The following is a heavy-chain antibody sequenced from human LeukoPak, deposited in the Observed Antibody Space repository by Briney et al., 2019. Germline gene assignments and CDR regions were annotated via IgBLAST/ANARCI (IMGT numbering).Heavy chain of an antibody. CDR3: ANQRLDSSGWYLHY. CDR1: GFTFSNYV. Sequence: QSGGSLRLSCAASGFTFSNYVMSWVRQAPGKGLEWVSSISGSGGSTYYADSVKGRFTISRDNSKNTQCLQMNSLRVEDTAVYYCANQRLDSSGWYLHYWGQGTLVTVSS. J-gene: IGHJ4*02. CDR2: ISGSGGST. V-gene: IGHV3-23*01. D-gene: IGHD3-22*01.